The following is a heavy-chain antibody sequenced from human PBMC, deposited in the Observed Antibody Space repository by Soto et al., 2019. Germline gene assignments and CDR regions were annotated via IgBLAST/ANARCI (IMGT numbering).Heavy chain of an antibody. CDR3: ARVSSTEWIWAFDY. CDR2: IYYSGST. Sequence: PSETLSLTCTVSGVSISSSSYYWGWIRQPPGKGLEWIGSIYYSGSTYYNPSLKSRVTISVDTSKNQFSLKLNSVTAADTAVYYCARVSSTEWIWAFDYWGQGTLVTVSS. J-gene: IGHJ4*02. V-gene: IGHV4-39*07. CDR1: GVSISSSSYY. D-gene: IGHD5-12*01.